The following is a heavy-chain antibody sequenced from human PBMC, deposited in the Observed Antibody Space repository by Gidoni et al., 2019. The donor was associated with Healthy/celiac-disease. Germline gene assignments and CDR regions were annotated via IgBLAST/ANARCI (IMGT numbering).Heavy chain of an antibody. CDR3: ARHSRIAVAGDLDY. Sequence: QLQLQESGPGLVKPSETLSLTCTVSGGSISSSSYYWGWIRQPPGKGLEWIGSIYYSGGTYYNPSLKSRVTISVYTSKNQFSLKLSSVTAADTAVYYCARHSRIAVAGDLDYWGQGTLVTVSS. CDR2: IYYSGGT. D-gene: IGHD6-19*01. CDR1: GGSISSSSYY. V-gene: IGHV4-39*01. J-gene: IGHJ4*02.